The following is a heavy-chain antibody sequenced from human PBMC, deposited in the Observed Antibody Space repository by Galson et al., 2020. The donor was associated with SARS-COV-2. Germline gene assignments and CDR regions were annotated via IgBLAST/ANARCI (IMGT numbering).Heavy chain of an antibody. CDR3: IRDDDTLFSAGPHVGK. CDR1: GFTFSNYW. V-gene: IGHV3-74*01. CDR2: VSPDGSIT. Sequence: GESLKISCAASGFTFSNYWIHWVRQAPGKGLVWVSRVSPDGSITTYADFVKGRFIISRDNAKNTVSLRMNSLRSDDTAVYYCIRDDDTLFSAGPHVGKWGDGTLVTVSS. D-gene: IGHD2-21*01. J-gene: IGHJ4*01.